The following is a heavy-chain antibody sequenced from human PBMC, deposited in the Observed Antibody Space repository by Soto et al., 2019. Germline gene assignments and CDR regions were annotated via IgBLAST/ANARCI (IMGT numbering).Heavy chain of an antibody. CDR3: ARDFVVPAAMSLDRYYYYGMDV. CDR2: INAGNGNT. J-gene: IGHJ6*02. V-gene: IGHV1-3*01. Sequence: ASVKVSCKASGYTFTSYAMHWVRQAPGQRLEWMGWINAGNGNTKYSQKFQGRFTISRDNSKNTLYLQMNSLRAEDTAVYYCARDFVVPAAMSLDRYYYYGMDVWGQGTSVTVSS. D-gene: IGHD2-2*01. CDR1: GYTFTSYA.